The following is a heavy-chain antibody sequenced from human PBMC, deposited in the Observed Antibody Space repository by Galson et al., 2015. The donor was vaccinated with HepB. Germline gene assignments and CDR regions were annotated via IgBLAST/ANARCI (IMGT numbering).Heavy chain of an antibody. V-gene: IGHV3-11*06. Sequence: SLRLSCAASGFTFSDYYMSWIRQAPGKGLEWVSYISSSSSYTNYADSVKGRFTISRDNSKNTLYPQMNSLRAEDTAVYYCARGTEWELLDAFDIWGQGTMVTVSS. CDR2: ISSSSSYT. D-gene: IGHD1-26*01. CDR3: ARGTEWELLDAFDI. CDR1: GFTFSDYY. J-gene: IGHJ3*02.